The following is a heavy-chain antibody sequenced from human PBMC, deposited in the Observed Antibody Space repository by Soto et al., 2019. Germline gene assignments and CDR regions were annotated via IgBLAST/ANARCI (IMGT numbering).Heavy chain of an antibody. Sequence: SETLSLTCTFSCGSIISFYWSWIRQPAGKGLEWIGRIYSGGRNNYNPSLKSRVTMSVDTSKNQFSLRLSSVTAADTAMYYCARGSSRWDYWGQGTLVTVSS. D-gene: IGHD6-13*01. J-gene: IGHJ4*02. V-gene: IGHV4-4*07. CDR1: CGSIISFY. CDR3: ARGSSRWDY. CDR2: IYSGGRN.